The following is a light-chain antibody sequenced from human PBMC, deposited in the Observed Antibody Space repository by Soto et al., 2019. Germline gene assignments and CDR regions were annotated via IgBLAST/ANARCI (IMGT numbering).Light chain of an antibody. Sequence: QSVLTQPASVSGPPGQSITNSCTGTSSDVGSYNLVSWYQQHPGKAPKLMIYEVSKRPSGVSNRFSGSKSGNMASLTISGLQAEDEADYYCCSYAGSYYVFGTGTKVTVL. CDR3: CSYAGSYYV. J-gene: IGLJ1*01. V-gene: IGLV2-23*02. CDR2: EVS. CDR1: SSDVGSYNL.